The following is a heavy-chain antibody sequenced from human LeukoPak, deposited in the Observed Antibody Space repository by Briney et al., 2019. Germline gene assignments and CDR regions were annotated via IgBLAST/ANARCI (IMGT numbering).Heavy chain of an antibody. CDR2: IWYDGTNK. V-gene: IGHV3-33*01. CDR1: GFSFSSYG. CDR3: ARDQRGFSYSKYYFDY. J-gene: IGHJ4*02. Sequence: PGGSLRLSCAASGFSFSSYGMHWVRQAPGKGLEWVAVIWYDGTNKYYADSVKGRFTISRDNSKNTLYLQMNSQRAEDTAVYYCARDQRGFSYSKYYFDYWGQGTLVTVSS. D-gene: IGHD5-18*01.